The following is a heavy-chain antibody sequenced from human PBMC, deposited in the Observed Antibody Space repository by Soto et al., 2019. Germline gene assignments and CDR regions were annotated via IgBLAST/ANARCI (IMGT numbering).Heavy chain of an antibody. J-gene: IGHJ4*02. CDR3: TRDGDFWSGYLVY. D-gene: IGHD3-3*01. CDR2: IRSKAYGGTT. CDR1: GFTFGDYA. V-gene: IGHV3-49*04. Sequence: GESLKISCTASGFTFGDYAMSWVRQAPGKGLEWVGFIRSKAYGGTTEYAASVKGRFTISRDDSKSIAYLQMNSLKTEDTAVYYCTRDGDFWSGYLVYWGQGTLVTVSS.